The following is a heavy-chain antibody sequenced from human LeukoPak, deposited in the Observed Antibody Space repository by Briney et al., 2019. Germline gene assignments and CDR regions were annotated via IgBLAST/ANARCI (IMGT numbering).Heavy chain of an antibody. CDR2: NNGDGSTT. V-gene: IGHV3-74*01. D-gene: IGHD2-15*01. CDR3: ARDPRNVGLAP. J-gene: IGHJ5*02. Sequence: PGGSLRLSCVASGFSLSGYWRYWVRQAPGKGLMYISRNNGDGSTTNYADVVKGRFTMSRDNVKNTLYLQMNSLRVEDTAVYYCARDPRNVGLAPWGQGTLVTVSS. CDR1: GFSLSGYW.